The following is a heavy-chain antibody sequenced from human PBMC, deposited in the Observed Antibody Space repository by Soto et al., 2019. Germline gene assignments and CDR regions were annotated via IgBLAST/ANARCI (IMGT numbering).Heavy chain of an antibody. CDR2: ISAYNGNT. D-gene: IGHD2-15*01. J-gene: IGHJ5*02. CDR1: GYTFTRFC. CDR3: ARGKVDCSGGSCYESDP. V-gene: IGHV1-18*01. Sequence: GGPVKVSRKASGYTFTRFCISWGRQAPGQGLEWMGWISAYNGNTNYAQKLQGRVTMTTDTSTSTAYMELRSLRSDDTAVYHCARGKVDCSGGSCYESDPWGQGTLVTVSS.